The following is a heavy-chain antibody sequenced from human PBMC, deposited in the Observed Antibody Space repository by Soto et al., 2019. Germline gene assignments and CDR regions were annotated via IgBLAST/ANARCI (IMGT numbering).Heavy chain of an antibody. V-gene: IGHV1-69*01. CDR2: IIPIFGTA. CDR1: RGTFSSYA. J-gene: IGHJ6*02. D-gene: IGHD5-18*01. CDR3: ASPVDTAMVTAVDGMDV. Sequence: QVQLVQSGAEVKKPGSSVKVSCKASRGTFSSYAISWVRQAPGQGLEWMGGIIPIFGTANYAQKFQGRVTITADESTSTAYMELSSLRSEDTAVYYCASPVDTAMVTAVDGMDVWGQGTTVTVSS.